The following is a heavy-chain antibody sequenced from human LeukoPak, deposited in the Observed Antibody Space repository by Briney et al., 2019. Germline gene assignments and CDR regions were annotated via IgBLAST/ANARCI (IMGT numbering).Heavy chain of an antibody. Sequence: PSETLSLTCAVYGGSFSGYYWSWIRQSPGKGLEWIGEINHSGSTNYNPSLKSRVTISVDTSKNQFSLKLSSATAADTAVYYCAREYCSSTSRYLYYMDVWGKGTTVTVSS. V-gene: IGHV4-34*01. CDR2: INHSGST. CDR3: AREYCSSTSRYLYYMDV. J-gene: IGHJ6*03. CDR1: GGSFSGYY. D-gene: IGHD2-2*01.